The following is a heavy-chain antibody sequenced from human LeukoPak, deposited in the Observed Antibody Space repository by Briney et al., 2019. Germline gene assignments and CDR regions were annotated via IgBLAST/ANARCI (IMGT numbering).Heavy chain of an antibody. Sequence: HPGGSLRLSCAASGFTSSDYSMNWVRQAPGKGLQWVSYISSGGSTIYYADSVKGRFTISRDNAKNSLYLQMNSLRDEDTAVFYCVRGEATAVIPGCDYWGQGILVTVSS. CDR3: VRGEATAVIPGCDY. CDR1: GFTSSDYS. J-gene: IGHJ4*02. CDR2: ISSGGSTI. V-gene: IGHV3-48*02. D-gene: IGHD2-2*01.